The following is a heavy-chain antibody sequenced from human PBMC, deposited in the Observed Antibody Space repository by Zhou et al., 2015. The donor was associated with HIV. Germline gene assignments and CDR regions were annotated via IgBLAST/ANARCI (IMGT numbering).Heavy chain of an antibody. V-gene: IGHV1-69*06. CDR3: ARDDSSGYHSFDY. J-gene: IGHJ4*02. CDR2: IIPIFGTA. Sequence: QVQLVQSGAEVKKPGSSVKVSCKASGGTFNSDGITWVRQAPGQGLEWMGGIIPIFGTAAHAQKFQGRVTFTADRSTSTAYMELRRLTSEDTAMYYCARDDSSGYHSFDYWGQGTLVTVSS. CDR1: GGTFNSDG. D-gene: IGHD3-22*01.